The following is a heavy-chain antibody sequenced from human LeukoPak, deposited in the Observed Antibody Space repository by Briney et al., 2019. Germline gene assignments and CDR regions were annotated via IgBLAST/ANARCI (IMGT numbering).Heavy chain of an antibody. CDR1: GFTFGDYA. V-gene: IGHV3-49*04. D-gene: IGHD3-9*01. J-gene: IGHJ5*02. CDR2: IRSKAYGGTT. Sequence: PGGSLRLSCAASGFTFGDYAMSWVRQAPGKGLEWVGFIRSKAYGGTTEYAASVKGRFTISRDDSKSIAYLQMNSLKTEDTAVYYCTREFDTYYDILTGTGGFDPRGQGTLVTVSS. CDR3: TREFDTYYDILTGTGGFDP.